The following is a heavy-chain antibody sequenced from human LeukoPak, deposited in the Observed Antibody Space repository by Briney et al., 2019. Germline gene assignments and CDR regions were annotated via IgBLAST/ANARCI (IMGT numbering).Heavy chain of an antibody. V-gene: IGHV1-69*04. CDR3: AADHDYSLSYDSYGPLDA. CDR1: GGTFSSYA. CDR2: IIPILGIA. Sequence: SVKVSCKASGGTFSSYAISWVRQAPGQGLEWMGRIIPILGIANYAQKFQGRVTITADKSTSTAYMELSSLRSEDTAVYYCAADHDYSLSYDSYGPLDAWGQGTLVTVSS. J-gene: IGHJ5*02. D-gene: IGHD4-11*01.